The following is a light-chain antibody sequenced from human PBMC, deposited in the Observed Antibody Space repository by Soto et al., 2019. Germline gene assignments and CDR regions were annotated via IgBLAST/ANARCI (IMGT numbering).Light chain of an antibody. Sequence: SYELTQTSSVSVAPGQTARISCGGNNIGGKGVHWYQQKPGQAPVVVVYDDSDRPSGIPERFSGSNSGNTATLTISRVEAGDEADYHCQVWDDNSDHHVFGTGTKVTVL. CDR3: QVWDDNSDHHV. CDR2: DDS. J-gene: IGLJ1*01. V-gene: IGLV3-21*02. CDR1: NIGGKG.